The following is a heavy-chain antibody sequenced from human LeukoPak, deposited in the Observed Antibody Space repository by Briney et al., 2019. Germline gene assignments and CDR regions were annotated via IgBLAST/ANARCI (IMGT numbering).Heavy chain of an antibody. CDR2: INHNGNVN. V-gene: IGHV3-7*04. Sequence: GGSLRLSCAASGFTFSSYWMNWARQAPRNGLEWVASINHNGNVNYYVDSVKGRFTISRDNAKNSLYLQMSNLRAEDTAVYFCARGGGLDVWGQGATVTVSS. CDR1: GFTFSSYW. CDR3: ARGGGLDV. J-gene: IGHJ6*02.